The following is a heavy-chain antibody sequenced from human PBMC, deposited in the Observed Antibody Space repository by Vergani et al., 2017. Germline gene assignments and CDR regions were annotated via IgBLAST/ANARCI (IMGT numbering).Heavy chain of an antibody. J-gene: IGHJ6*02. CDR3: ARHRGSGGFFPSSYFYGMDV. CDR2: IHHSGDT. Sequence: QVQLQESGPGLVKPSETLTLTCDVSDSSIMTNPYWGWFRQSPGKGLEWIGCIHHSGDTHYNSSLKSRVSISIVSSSKFSLSLTSVTAADTAIYYCARHRGSGGFFPSSYFYGMDVWRHGTTVADSS. V-gene: IGHV4-38-2*01. CDR1: DSSIMTNPY. D-gene: IGHD3-10*01.